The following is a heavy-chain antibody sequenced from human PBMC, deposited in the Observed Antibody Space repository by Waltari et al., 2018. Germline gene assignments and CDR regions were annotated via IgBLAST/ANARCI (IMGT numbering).Heavy chain of an antibody. J-gene: IGHJ6*02. CDR2: INPNSGGT. CDR3: GRDTGSSLTYGMDV. D-gene: IGHD6-13*01. CDR1: GYTFTAYY. V-gene: IGHV1-2*02. Sequence: QVQLVQSGAEVKKPGASVKVSCKASGYTFTAYYMPWVRQAPGQGLEWMGWINPNSGGTEYAQKFQGRVTMTTATSISPAYMELSRLASDDTAVYYCGRDTGSSLTYGMDVWGQGTTVTVSS.